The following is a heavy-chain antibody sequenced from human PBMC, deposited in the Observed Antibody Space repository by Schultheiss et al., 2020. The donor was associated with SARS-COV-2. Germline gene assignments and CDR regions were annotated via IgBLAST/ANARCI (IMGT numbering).Heavy chain of an antibody. CDR1: GFTVSSNY. CDR3: TRLRHGDYPDY. J-gene: IGHJ4*02. D-gene: IGHD4-17*01. Sequence: GGSLRLSCAASGFTVSSNYMSWVRQAPGKGLEWVSVIYSGGSTYYADSVKGRFTISRDNSKNSLFLQMNSLRAEDTAVYYCTRLRHGDYPDYWGQGTLVTVSS. V-gene: IGHV3-53*01. CDR2: IYSGGST.